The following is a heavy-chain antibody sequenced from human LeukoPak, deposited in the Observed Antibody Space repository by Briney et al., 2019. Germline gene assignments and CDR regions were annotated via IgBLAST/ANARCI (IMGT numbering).Heavy chain of an antibody. V-gene: IGHV3-30*02. D-gene: IGHD5-12*01. CDR1: GFTFSIYG. CDR3: GKHDSDYDGK. CDR2: IPSDETNK. J-gene: IGHJ4*02. Sequence: GGSLRLSCATSGFTFSIYGMHWVRQAPGKGLEWVAFIPSDETNKYYADSVKGRFTISRDSSRNTLYLQMNSLRVEDTAVYYCGKHDSDYDGKWGQGSLVTVSS.